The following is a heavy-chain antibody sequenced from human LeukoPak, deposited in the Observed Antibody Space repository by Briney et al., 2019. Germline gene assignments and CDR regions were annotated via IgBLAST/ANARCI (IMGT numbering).Heavy chain of an antibody. Sequence: SETLSLTCIVSGYSISSGYYWGWIRQPPGKGLEWIGMIHHSGSTYYNPSLKSRVTISGDTSKNQFSLKLNSVTAADTAVYYCARTPTSRKRFLGGAATGTDYYFSYYMDVWGKGTTVTISS. CDR1: GYSISSGYY. CDR2: IHHSGST. J-gene: IGHJ6*03. V-gene: IGHV4-38-2*02. CDR3: ARTPTSRKRFLGGAATGTDYYFSYYMDV. D-gene: IGHD6-13*01.